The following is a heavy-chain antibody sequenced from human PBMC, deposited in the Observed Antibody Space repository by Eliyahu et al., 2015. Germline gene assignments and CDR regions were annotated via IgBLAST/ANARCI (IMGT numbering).Heavy chain of an antibody. V-gene: IGHV3-30*18. Sequence: QVQLVESGGGVVQPGGSLXLSXAASXFXXSYYGMYWVRQAPGKGPAWVXVISYDGXNEYYADSVKGRFAISRDNSNNTLSLQMNSLRDEDTAVYYCAKGSRLISGSHFGDIWGQGTLVTVSS. CDR3: AKGSRLISGSHFGDI. CDR2: ISYDGXNE. J-gene: IGHJ3*02. D-gene: IGHD1-26*01. CDR1: XFXXSYYG.